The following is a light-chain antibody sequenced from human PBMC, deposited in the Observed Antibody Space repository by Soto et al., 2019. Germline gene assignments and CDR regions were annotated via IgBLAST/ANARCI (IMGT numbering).Light chain of an antibody. J-gene: IGKJ1*01. CDR1: QSISSW. Sequence: DIQMTQSPSTLSASVGDRVTITCRASQSISSWLAWYQQKPGKAPKLLIYDASSLESGVPSRFSGSGSGTEFILTIISLQPDDFATYYCQQYNRPGTFGQGTKVEIK. V-gene: IGKV1-5*01. CDR3: QQYNRPGT. CDR2: DAS.